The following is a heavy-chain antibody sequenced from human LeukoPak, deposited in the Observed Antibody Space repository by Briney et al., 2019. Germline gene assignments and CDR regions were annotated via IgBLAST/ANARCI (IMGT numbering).Heavy chain of an antibody. CDR1: GFTVSSNY. CDR3: ARGDSSACPDY. Sequence: GGSLRLSCAASGFTVSSNYMSWVRQAPGKGLEWVSVIYSGGSTYYADSVKGRFTISRDNSKNTLYLQMNDLRADDTAVYYCARGDSSACPDYWGQGTLVTVSS. CDR2: IYSGGST. V-gene: IGHV3-66*01. D-gene: IGHD3-22*01. J-gene: IGHJ4*02.